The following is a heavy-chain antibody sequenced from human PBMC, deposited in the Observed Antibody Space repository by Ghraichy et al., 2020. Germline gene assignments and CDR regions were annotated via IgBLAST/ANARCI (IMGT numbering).Heavy chain of an antibody. Sequence: ESLNISCSASGFTFSSYTMDWVRQSPGKGLEFVSAITSDGGSAFYADSVKGRFTISRDNSKSTLFLQMNSLRAEDTAVFYCVKTVGATFYYYMDVWGKGTTVTVSS. V-gene: IGHV3-64D*09. D-gene: IGHD1-26*01. CDR3: VKTVGATFYYYMDV. CDR1: GFTFSSYT. J-gene: IGHJ6*03. CDR2: ITSDGGSA.